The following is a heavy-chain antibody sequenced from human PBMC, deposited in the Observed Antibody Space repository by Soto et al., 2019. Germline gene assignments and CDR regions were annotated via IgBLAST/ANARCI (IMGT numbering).Heavy chain of an antibody. CDR1: GDTFSNYA. V-gene: IGHV1-69*06. CDR3: ARGYREVFFYAMDV. Sequence: QVELVQSGIEVKNPGSSVKVSCKASGDTFSNYAINWVRQAPGQGLEWMGGIIPFYDKPNYAENFLGRVTISADKFTATADLEVSSLRSEDTAVYFCARGYREVFFYAMDVGGRGTPVIASS. D-gene: IGHD1-26*01. J-gene: IGHJ6*02. CDR2: IIPFYDKP.